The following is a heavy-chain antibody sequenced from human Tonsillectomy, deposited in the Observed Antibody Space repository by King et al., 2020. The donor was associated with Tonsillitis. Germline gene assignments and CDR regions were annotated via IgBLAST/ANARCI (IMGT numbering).Heavy chain of an antibody. CDR1: DGSVSSGSYY. Sequence: VQLQESGPGLVKPSETLSLTCIVSDGSVSSGSYYWSWIRQPPGKGLEWIGYIYYSGSTNYNPSLKSRVTISVDTSKNQFSLNLRSVTAADPAVYYCARGGLLWFGELSGPDYWGQGTLVTVSS. V-gene: IGHV4-61*01. D-gene: IGHD3-10*01. CDR3: ARGGLLWFGELSGPDY. CDR2: IYYSGST. J-gene: IGHJ4*02.